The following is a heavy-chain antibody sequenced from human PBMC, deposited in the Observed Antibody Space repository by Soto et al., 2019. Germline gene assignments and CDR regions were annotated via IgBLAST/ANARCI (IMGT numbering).Heavy chain of an antibody. D-gene: IGHD1-7*01. J-gene: IGHJ5*02. Sequence: GASVKVSCKVSGYTLTELPMHWVRQATGHGLEWMGWMNPNSGNTVYAQKFQGRVTMTRDTSISTAYMELSSLRSEDTAVYYCARERTGTTSNWFDPWGRGTLVTVSS. CDR1: GYTLTELP. CDR2: MNPNSGNT. CDR3: ARERTGTTSNWFDP. V-gene: IGHV1-8*01.